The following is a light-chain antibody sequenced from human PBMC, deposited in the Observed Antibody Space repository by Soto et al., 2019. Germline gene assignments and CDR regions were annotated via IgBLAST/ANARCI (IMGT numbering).Light chain of an antibody. CDR2: GAS. CDR3: QQYNNWLWT. CDR1: QSISST. J-gene: IGKJ1*01. Sequence: EIVMTQSPATLSVSPGERATLSCRASQSISSTLAWYQQKPGQAPRLLIHGASTRATGIPARFSGSGSGTEFTLTISSLQSEDFAVYYCQQYNNWLWTFGQGTKVEIK. V-gene: IGKV3-15*01.